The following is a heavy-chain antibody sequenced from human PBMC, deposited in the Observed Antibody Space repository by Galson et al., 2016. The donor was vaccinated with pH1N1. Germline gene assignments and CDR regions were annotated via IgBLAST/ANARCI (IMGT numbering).Heavy chain of an antibody. Sequence: SLRLSCAGSGYTFSAFWMHWVRQVPGKGLVWISRISSDGTETFYADSVKGRFTISRDNAKNTLYLQMTSLTVDDTAMYYCTRDGTDWSNNIDFRGQGTLVTVSS. J-gene: IGHJ4*02. CDR3: TRDGTDWSNNIDF. CDR1: GYTFSAFW. D-gene: IGHD3-9*01. V-gene: IGHV3-74*01. CDR2: ISSDGTET.